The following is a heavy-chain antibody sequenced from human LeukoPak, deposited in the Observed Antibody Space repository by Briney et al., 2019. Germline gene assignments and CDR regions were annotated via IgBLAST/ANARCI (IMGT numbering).Heavy chain of an antibody. Sequence: GGSLRLSCAASGFTFSSYSMNWVRQAPGKGLEWVSYISSSSSTIYYADSVKGRFTISRDNAKNSLYLQMNSLRAEDTAVYYCARSGPTGAFDIWRQGTMVTVSS. CDR3: ARSGPTGAFDI. V-gene: IGHV3-48*01. D-gene: IGHD1-1*01. J-gene: IGHJ3*02. CDR2: ISSSSSTI. CDR1: GFTFSSYS.